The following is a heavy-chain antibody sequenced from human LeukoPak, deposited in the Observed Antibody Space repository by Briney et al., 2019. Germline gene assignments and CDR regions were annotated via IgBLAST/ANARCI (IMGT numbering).Heavy chain of an antibody. D-gene: IGHD2/OR15-2a*01. Sequence: GGSLRLPCAASGFTFSTAWMSWVRQAPAKGLEWVGRMKNKGDGGTIDYAAPVKGRFTISRDDSKNTFYLQMNSLKTEDTGVYYCTTVIVDSGYWGQGTQVTVSS. V-gene: IGHV3-15*01. CDR3: TTVIVDSGY. J-gene: IGHJ4*02. CDR1: GFTFSTAW. CDR2: MKNKGDGGTI.